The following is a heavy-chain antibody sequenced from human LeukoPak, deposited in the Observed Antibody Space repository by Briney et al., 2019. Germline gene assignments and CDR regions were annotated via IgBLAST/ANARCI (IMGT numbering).Heavy chain of an antibody. CDR2: ISGSGGSK. CDR1: GFTFSSYA. V-gene: IGHV3-23*01. CDR3: AKLTSASGAYGVDV. Sequence: PGRSLRLSCAASGFTFSSYAMNWVRQAPGKGLEWVSTISGSGGSKHYADSVEGRFTISRDNSKNTVYLQMNSLRAEDTAIYYCAKLTSASGAYGVDVWGQGTTVTVSS. D-gene: IGHD3-10*01. J-gene: IGHJ6*02.